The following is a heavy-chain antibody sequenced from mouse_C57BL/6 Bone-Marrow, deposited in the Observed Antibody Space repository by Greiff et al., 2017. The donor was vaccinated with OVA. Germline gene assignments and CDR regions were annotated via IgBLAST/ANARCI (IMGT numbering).Heavy chain of an antibody. CDR1: GFTFSDYG. CDR3: ATYYYGSRD. J-gene: IGHJ3*01. CDR2: ISSGSSTI. Sequence: EVKVVESGGGLVKPGGSLKLSCAASGFTFSDYGMHWVRQAPEKGLEWVAYISSGSSTIYYADTVKGRFTISRDNAKNTLFLQMTSLRSEDTAMYYCATYYYGSRDWGQGTLVTVSA. V-gene: IGHV5-17*01. D-gene: IGHD1-1*01.